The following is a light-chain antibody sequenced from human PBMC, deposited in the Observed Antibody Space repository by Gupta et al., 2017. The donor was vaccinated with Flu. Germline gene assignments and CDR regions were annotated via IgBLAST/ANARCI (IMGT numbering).Light chain of an antibody. Sequence: QPVLTQSSSASASLGSSVKLTCTLSGGHSSYIIAWHQQQPGKAPRYLMKLEGSGSYNKGSGVPDRFSGSSSGADCYLTISNLQSEDEADYYCETWDSNTRVFGGGTKLTVL. J-gene: IGLJ3*02. CDR2: LEGSGSY. CDR3: ETWDSNTRV. CDR1: GGHSSYI. V-gene: IGLV4-60*03.